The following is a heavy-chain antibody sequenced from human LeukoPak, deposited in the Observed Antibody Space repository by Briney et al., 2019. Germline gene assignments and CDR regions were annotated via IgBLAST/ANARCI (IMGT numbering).Heavy chain of an antibody. Sequence: SETLSLTCTVSGGSISSYYWSWIRQPPGKGLEWIGYIYHSGSTNYNPSLKRRVTISVDTSKNQFSLKLSSVTAADTAVYYCARDMEVGQSGGSSWFYYYGMDVWGQGTTVTVSS. J-gene: IGHJ6*02. CDR3: ARDMEVGQSGGSSWFYYYGMDV. V-gene: IGHV4-59*01. D-gene: IGHD6-13*01. CDR1: GGSISSYY. CDR2: IYHSGST.